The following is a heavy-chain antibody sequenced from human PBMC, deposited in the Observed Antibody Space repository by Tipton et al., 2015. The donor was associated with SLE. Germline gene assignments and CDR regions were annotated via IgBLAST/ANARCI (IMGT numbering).Heavy chain of an antibody. V-gene: IGHV3-30*02. Sequence: GSLRLSCAASGFTFDSYGMHWVRQTPGKGLEWVAFIRFDGSDKFYSDSVRGRFVISRDNFNKTLHLHMSSLRAEDTALYFCVKNRGGVYYPMDYWGQGSLVTVSS. CDR3: VKNRGGVYYPMDY. CDR2: IRFDGSDK. CDR1: GFTFDSYG. D-gene: IGHD2-8*02. J-gene: IGHJ4*02.